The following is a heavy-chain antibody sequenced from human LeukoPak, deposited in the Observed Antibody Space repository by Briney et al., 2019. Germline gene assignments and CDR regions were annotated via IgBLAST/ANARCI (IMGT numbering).Heavy chain of an antibody. J-gene: IGHJ6*02. D-gene: IGHD3-9*01. CDR2: INPNSGGT. CDR3: ARDRYILTGPDYYYGMDV. V-gene: IGHV1-2*02. CDR1: GYTFTGYY. Sequence: GASVKVSCKASGYTFTGYYMHWVRQAPGQGLEWMGWINPNSGGTNYAQKFQGRVTMTRDTSISTAYMELSRLRSDDTAVYYCARDRYILTGPDYYYGMDVWGQGTTVTVSS.